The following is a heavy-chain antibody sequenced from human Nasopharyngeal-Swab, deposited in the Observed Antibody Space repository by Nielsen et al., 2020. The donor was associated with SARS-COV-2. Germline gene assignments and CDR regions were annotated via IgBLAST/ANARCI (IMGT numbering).Heavy chain of an antibody. CDR2: IDWDDDK. V-gene: IGHV2-70*01. D-gene: IGHD3-10*01. J-gene: IGHJ4*02. CDR1: GFSLSTSGMC. Sequence: SGPTLVKPTQTLTLTCTFSGFSLSTSGMCVSWIRQPPGKALEWLALIDWDDDKYYSTSLKTRLTISKDTSKNQVVLTMTNMDPVDTATYYCARILVGRYHGSGSYYYFDSWGQGTLVTVSS. CDR3: ARILVGRYHGSGSYYYFDS.